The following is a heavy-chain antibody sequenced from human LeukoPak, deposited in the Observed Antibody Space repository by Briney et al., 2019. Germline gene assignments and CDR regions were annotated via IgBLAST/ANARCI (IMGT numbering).Heavy chain of an antibody. D-gene: IGHD1-26*01. Sequence: GRSLRLSCAASGFTFSSYGMHWVRQAPGKGLEWVAVISYDGSNKYYADSVKGRFTISRDNSKNTLYLQMNSLRAEDTAVYYCARDPPYSGSYYDYWGQGTLVTVSS. CDR2: ISYDGSNK. CDR1: GFTFSSYG. J-gene: IGHJ4*02. V-gene: IGHV3-30*03. CDR3: ARDPPYSGSYYDY.